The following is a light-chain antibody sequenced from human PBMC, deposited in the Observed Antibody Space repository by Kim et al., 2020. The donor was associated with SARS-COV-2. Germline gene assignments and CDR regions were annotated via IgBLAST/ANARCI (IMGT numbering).Light chain of an antibody. CDR3: QQYDRPPYT. CDR2: GTS. J-gene: IGKJ2*01. V-gene: IGKV3-20*01. Sequence: WSPGDRATRSCRASQRVASNHLAWFQQKPGQAPRLLIYGTSSRAPAIPDRFSASGSGTDFTLTISRLEPEDFAIYYCQQYDRPPYTFGQGTKLEI. CDR1: QRVASNH.